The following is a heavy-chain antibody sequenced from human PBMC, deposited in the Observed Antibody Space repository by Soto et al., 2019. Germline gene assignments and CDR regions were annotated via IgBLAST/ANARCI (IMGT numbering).Heavy chain of an antibody. CDR3: ARVPPYYDSSGYYYGMDV. D-gene: IGHD3-22*01. J-gene: IGHJ6*02. CDR1: GFTFSSYW. CDR2: INSDGSST. Sequence: PGGSLRLSCAASGFTFSSYWMHWVRQAPGKGLVWVSRINSDGSSTSYADSVKGRFTISRDNAKNTLYLQMNSLRAEDTAVYYCARVPPYYDSSGYYYGMDVWGQGTTVTVSS. V-gene: IGHV3-74*01.